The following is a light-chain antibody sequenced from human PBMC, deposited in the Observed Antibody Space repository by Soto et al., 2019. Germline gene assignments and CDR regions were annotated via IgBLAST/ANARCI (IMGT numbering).Light chain of an antibody. Sequence: EIVMTQSPGTPSLSPGERATLSCRASQSVSSRLAWYQQKPGQAPRLLISGASSRATGIPDRFSGSGSGTDFTLTISRLEPEDFAVYYCQQYGSSGTFGQGTKGDIK. J-gene: IGKJ1*01. V-gene: IGKV3-20*01. CDR3: QQYGSSGT. CDR1: QSVSSR. CDR2: GAS.